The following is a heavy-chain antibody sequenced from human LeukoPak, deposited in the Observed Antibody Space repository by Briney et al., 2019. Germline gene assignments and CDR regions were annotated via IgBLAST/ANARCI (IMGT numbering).Heavy chain of an antibody. V-gene: IGHV3-30*04. CDR2: ISYDGSET. CDR3: ARGAYSSGWTTFDY. Sequence: GGSLRLSCAASGFTFSSYAMHWVRQAPGKGLVWVALISYDGSETYYADSVKGRFTISRDNSKNKLYVQMNSLRAEDTAVYYCARGAYSSGWTTFDYWGQGILVTVSS. CDR1: GFTFSSYA. J-gene: IGHJ4*02. D-gene: IGHD6-19*01.